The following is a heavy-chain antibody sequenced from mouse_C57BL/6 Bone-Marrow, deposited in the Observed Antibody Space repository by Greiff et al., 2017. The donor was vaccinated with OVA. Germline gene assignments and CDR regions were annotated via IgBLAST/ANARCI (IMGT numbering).Heavy chain of an antibody. D-gene: IGHD4-1*01. CDR1: GYTFTSYW. J-gene: IGHJ3*01. Sequence: QVQLQQPGAELVKPGASVKMSCRASGYTFTSYWITWVKQRPGQGLEWVGDIYPGSGSTNYNEKFKSKATLTVDTSSSTAYMQLSSLTSEDSAVYYCARSTGTRFAYWGQGTLVTVSA. CDR3: ARSTGTRFAY. V-gene: IGHV1-55*01. CDR2: IYPGSGST.